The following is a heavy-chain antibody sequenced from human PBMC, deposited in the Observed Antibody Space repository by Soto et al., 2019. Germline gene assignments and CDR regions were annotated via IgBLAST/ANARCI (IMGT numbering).Heavy chain of an antibody. CDR1: GYIFSSYA. J-gene: IGHJ4*02. Sequence: QVQLVQSGAGVKKPGASVTVSCKASGYIFSSYAMHWVRQAPGQRLEWMGWVNPANGYTKYSQTFQGRVTMTWDTSERKAYMDLSSLRSGDTAVYYCARLITGTVAVDYWGQGTLVPVSS. CDR2: VNPANGYT. D-gene: IGHD1-20*01. V-gene: IGHV1-3*01. CDR3: ARLITGTVAVDY.